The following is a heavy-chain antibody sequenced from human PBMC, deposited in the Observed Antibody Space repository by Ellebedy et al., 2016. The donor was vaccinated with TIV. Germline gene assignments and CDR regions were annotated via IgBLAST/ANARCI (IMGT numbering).Heavy chain of an antibody. CDR3: ARAYSGSYSDY. CDR1: GFTFSSYW. Sequence: GESLKISXAASGFTFSSYWMHWVRQAPGKGLVWVSRINSDGSSTSYADSVKGRFTISRDNAKNTLYLQMNSLRAEDTAVYYCARAYSGSYSDYWGQGTLVTVSS. CDR2: INSDGSST. D-gene: IGHD1-26*01. J-gene: IGHJ4*02. V-gene: IGHV3-74*01.